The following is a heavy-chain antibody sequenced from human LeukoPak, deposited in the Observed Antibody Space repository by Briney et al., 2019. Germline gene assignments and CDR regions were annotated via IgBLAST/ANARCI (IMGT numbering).Heavy chain of an antibody. Sequence: GGSLRLSCAASGFTLSSYAMTWVRQAPGKGLEWVSHISVSDTSDYVDSVKGRFTISRDNSKNTVYLQMNSLRAEDTAVYYCAKPPVGKWTSFDYWGRGTLVTVSS. CDR2: ISVSDTS. V-gene: IGHV3-23*01. D-gene: IGHD3-16*01. J-gene: IGHJ4*02. CDR3: AKPPVGKWTSFDY. CDR1: GFTLSSYA.